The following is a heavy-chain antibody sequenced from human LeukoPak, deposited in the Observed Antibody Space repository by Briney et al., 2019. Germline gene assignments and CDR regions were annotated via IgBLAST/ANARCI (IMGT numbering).Heavy chain of an antibody. CDR3: ARGVAAAGTTLDY. CDR2: LHPNSGTA. V-gene: IGHV1-8*03. CDR1: GYTFTNYD. D-gene: IGHD6-13*01. J-gene: IGHJ4*02. Sequence: ASVKVSCKASGYTFTNYDINWVRQATGQGLEWMGWLHPNSGTAGYAQNFQGRVTITGDTSMSTAYMELSSLRSEDTAVYYCARGVAAAGTTLDYWGQGTLVTVSS.